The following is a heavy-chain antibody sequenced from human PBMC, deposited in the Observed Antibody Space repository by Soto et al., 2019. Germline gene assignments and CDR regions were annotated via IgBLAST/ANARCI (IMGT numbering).Heavy chain of an antibody. J-gene: IGHJ4*02. CDR1: GYSFKDHY. D-gene: IGHD2-15*01. Sequence: QVQLVQSGAEVKQPGTSVKVSCQASGYSFKDHYMHWVRQAPGRGLEWVGMINPSGEHTNYAQQFRGRVAMTRDTSTSTAYMELRSLRSEDTAVYFCARISCKGGSCYFDFDHWGQGTLVTVSS. CDR3: ARISCKGGSCYFDFDH. CDR2: INPSGEHT. V-gene: IGHV1-46*02.